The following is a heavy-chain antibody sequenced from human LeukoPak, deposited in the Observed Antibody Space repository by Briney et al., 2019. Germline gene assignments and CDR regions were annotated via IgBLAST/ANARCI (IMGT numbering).Heavy chain of an antibody. CDR1: GGSISSGSNY. CDR3: ARVGFLEWLLYFDY. CDR2: IYTTGST. V-gene: IGHV4-61*02. Sequence: SETLSLTCTVSGGSISSGSNYWSWIRQPAGKGLEWIGRIYTTGSTNYNPSLKSRVTISVDTSKNQFSLKLNSVTAADTAVYYCARVGFLEWLLYFDYWGQGTLVTVSS. J-gene: IGHJ4*02. D-gene: IGHD3-3*02.